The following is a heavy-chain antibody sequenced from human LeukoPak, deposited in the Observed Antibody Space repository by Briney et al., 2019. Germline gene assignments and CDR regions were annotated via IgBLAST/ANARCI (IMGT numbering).Heavy chain of an antibody. CDR3: ARQQKGVGKPHYFDY. J-gene: IGHJ4*02. CDR1: GYTFTSYG. D-gene: IGHD1-26*01. CDR2: ISAYNGNT. V-gene: IGHV1-18*01. Sequence: ASVKVSCKASGYTFTSYGISWVRQAPGQGLEWMGWISAYNGNTNYAQKLQGRVTMTTDTSTSTAYMELRSLRSDDTAVYYCARQQKGVGKPHYFDYWGQGTLVTVSS.